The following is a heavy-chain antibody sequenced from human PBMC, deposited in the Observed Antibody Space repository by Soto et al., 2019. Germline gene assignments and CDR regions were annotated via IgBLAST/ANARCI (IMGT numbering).Heavy chain of an antibody. Sequence: QLQLQESGPGLVKPSETLSLTCTVSGGSISGSSYYWGWIRQPPGKGLEWIGSIFYTGSTYYNPSLKSRVTISVDTSKNQFSLKLSSVTAADTAVYYCARSSSGTLWGSFDYWGQGALVTVS. V-gene: IGHV4-39*01. D-gene: IGHD6-13*01. CDR2: IFYTGST. CDR3: ARSSSGTLWGSFDY. J-gene: IGHJ4*02. CDR1: GGSISGSSYY.